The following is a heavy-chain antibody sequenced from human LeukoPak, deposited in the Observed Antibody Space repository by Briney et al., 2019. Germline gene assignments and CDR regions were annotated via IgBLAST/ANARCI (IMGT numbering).Heavy chain of an antibody. D-gene: IGHD5-12*01. Sequence: SETLSLTCTVSGGSISSSSYYWSWIRQPPGKGLEWIGYIYYSGSTNYNPSLKSRVTISVDRSNNQFSLKLSSVTAADTAVYYCARTRYSGGGYYYYYMDVWGKGTTVTVSS. CDR1: GGSISSSSYY. V-gene: IGHV4-61*01. J-gene: IGHJ6*03. CDR3: ARTRYSGGGYYYYYMDV. CDR2: IYYSGST.